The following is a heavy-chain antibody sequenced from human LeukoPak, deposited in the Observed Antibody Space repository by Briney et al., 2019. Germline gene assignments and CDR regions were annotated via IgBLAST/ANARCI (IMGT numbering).Heavy chain of an antibody. V-gene: IGHV5-51*01. CDR3: AKQSSGYYWGIAFDI. D-gene: IGHD3-22*01. CDR2: IYPADSDT. Sequence: GESLKISCKASDYSFTNYWIGWVRQMPGKGLEWMGIIYPADSDTRYSPSFQGQVTISADKSISTAYLQWSSLKASDTAIYYCAKQSSGYYWGIAFDIWGQGTMVTVSS. J-gene: IGHJ3*02. CDR1: DYSFTNYW.